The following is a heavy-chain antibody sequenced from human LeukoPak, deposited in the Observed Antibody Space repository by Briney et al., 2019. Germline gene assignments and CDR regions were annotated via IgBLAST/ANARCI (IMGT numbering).Heavy chain of an antibody. D-gene: IGHD6-19*01. CDR3: ARDRIAVAGTYFDY. Sequence: GGSLRLSCAASGFTVSSDYMSWVRLAPGKGLEWVSVIYRGGSTYYADSVKGRFTISRDNSKNTLYLQMNSLRAEDTAVYYCARDRIAVAGTYFDYWGQGTLVTVSS. CDR1: GFTVSSDY. V-gene: IGHV3-53*01. J-gene: IGHJ4*02. CDR2: IYRGGST.